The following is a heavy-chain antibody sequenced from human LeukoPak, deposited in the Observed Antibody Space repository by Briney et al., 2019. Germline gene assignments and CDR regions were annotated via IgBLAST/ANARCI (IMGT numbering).Heavy chain of an antibody. CDR1: GGSISSSIYY. CDR2: VYYSGST. V-gene: IGHV4-39*01. CDR3: ARHVGDIVVVPASTPLLDY. D-gene: IGHD2-2*01. J-gene: IGHJ4*02. Sequence: SETLSLTCTVSGGSISSSIYYWGWIRQPPGKGLEWIGSVYYSGSTYYNPSLKSRVTISVDTSKNQFSLKLSSVTAADTAVYYCARHVGDIVVVPASTPLLDYWGQGTLVTVSS.